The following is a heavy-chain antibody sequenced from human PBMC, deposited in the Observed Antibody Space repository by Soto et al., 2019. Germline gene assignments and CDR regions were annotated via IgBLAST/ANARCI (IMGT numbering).Heavy chain of an antibody. CDR1: GFTFSNYA. D-gene: IGHD3-22*01. V-gene: IGHV3-30*18. Sequence: QVQLVESGGGVVQPGRSLRLSCAASGFTFSNYAMHWVRQAPGKGLEWVAVISNDGSNKYYPDSVKGRFTISRDNSKNKLNLQMTSLRAADTAVYYCAKDPYYDSSGYHDYWGQGTLVTVSS. CDR2: ISNDGSNK. J-gene: IGHJ4*02. CDR3: AKDPYYDSSGYHDY.